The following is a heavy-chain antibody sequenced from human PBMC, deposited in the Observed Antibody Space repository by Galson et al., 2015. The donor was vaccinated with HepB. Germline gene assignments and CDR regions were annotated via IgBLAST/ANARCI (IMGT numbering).Heavy chain of an antibody. Sequence: SVKVSCKASGYTFTTYYIVWVRQAPGKGLECMGIINPSGGNSNYTQRFKGRFTMTMDTSTSTVSLELSSLRSEDTAVYYCARSSDYVWGSYRFLAFDIWGQGTMVTVSS. CDR2: INPSGGNS. CDR3: ARSSDYVWGSYRFLAFDI. V-gene: IGHV1-46*01. D-gene: IGHD3-16*02. CDR1: GYTFTTYY. J-gene: IGHJ3*02.